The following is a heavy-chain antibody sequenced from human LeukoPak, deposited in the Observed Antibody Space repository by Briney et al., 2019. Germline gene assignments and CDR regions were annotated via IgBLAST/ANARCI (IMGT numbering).Heavy chain of an antibody. V-gene: IGHV4-39*07. CDR1: GGSISSSYY. CDR2: IYYRGST. CDR3: ARLRVRGYGYGPWEGPTWLDY. D-gene: IGHD5-18*01. J-gene: IGHJ4*02. Sequence: SETLSLTCTVSGGSISSSYYWGWIRQPPGKGLEWIGSIYYRGSTYYNPSLKSRVTISVDTSKNQFSLKVTSVTAADTAMYYCARLRVRGYGYGPWEGPTWLDYWGQGTLVTVSS.